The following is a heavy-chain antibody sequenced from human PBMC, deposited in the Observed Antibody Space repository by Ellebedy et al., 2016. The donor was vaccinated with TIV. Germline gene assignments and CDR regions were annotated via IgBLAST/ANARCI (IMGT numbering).Heavy chain of an antibody. Sequence: MPGGSLRLSCTVSGASISSYSWAWIRQPPGMGLDSIGYFSYTGSTNYSPSLNSRVSISVDTSKNQFSLKLSSVTAADTAVYYCARRKVRSGPAFDYWGQGTLVTVSS. CDR2: FSYTGST. J-gene: IGHJ4*02. D-gene: IGHD3-10*01. CDR1: GASISSYS. CDR3: ARRKVRSGPAFDY. V-gene: IGHV4-59*08.